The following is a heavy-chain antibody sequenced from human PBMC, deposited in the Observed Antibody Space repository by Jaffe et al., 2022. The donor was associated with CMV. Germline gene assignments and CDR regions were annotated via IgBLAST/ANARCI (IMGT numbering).Heavy chain of an antibody. J-gene: IGHJ5*02. Sequence: QLQLQESGPGLVKPSETLSLTCTVSGGSISSSSYYWGWIRQPPGKGLEWIGSIYYSGSTYYNPSLKSRVTISVDTSKNQFSLKLSSVTAADTAVYYCARHVWYNWNYDENLNWFDPWGQGTLVTVSS. V-gene: IGHV4-39*01. CDR1: GGSISSSSYY. CDR2: IYYSGST. D-gene: IGHD1-7*01. CDR3: ARHVWYNWNYDENLNWFDP.